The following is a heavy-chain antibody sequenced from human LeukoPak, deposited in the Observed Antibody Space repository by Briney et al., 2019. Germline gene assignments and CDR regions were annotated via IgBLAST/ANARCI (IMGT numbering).Heavy chain of an antibody. Sequence: GGSLRLSCAASGFTFSSYGMHWVRQAPGKGLEWVAFIRYDGSNKYYADSVKGRFTISRDNAKKSLYLQMNSLRAEDTAVYYCARGDTSGYYYRFFDYWGQGTPVTVSS. CDR3: ARGDTSGYYYRFFDY. V-gene: IGHV3-30*02. J-gene: IGHJ4*02. D-gene: IGHD3-22*01. CDR1: GFTFSSYG. CDR2: IRYDGSNK.